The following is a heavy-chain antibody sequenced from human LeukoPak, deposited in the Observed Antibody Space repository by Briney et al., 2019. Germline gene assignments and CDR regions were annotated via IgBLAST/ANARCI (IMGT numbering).Heavy chain of an antibody. V-gene: IGHV1-69*04. J-gene: IGHJ4*02. D-gene: IGHD2-21*02. CDR3: ARAPDCGGDCYFDY. CDR2: IIPILGIA. CDR1: GGTFSSDA. Sequence: SVKVSCKVSGGTFSSDAISWVRQAPGQGLEWMGRIIPILGIANYAQKFQGRVTITADKSTTTAYMELSSLRSEDTAEYYCARAPDCGGDCYFDYWGQGTLVTVSS.